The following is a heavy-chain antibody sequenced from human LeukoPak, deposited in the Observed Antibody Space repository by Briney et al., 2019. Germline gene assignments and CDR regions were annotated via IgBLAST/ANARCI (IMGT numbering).Heavy chain of an antibody. J-gene: IGHJ2*01. Sequence: GESLRLSCAASGFNFESYTMSWVRQAPGKGLEWAANIKQDGSEKYYVDSVKGRFTISRDNAKNSLYLQMNSLRAEDTAVYYCARVGGGGSGWYFDLWGRGTLVTVSS. V-gene: IGHV3-7*01. D-gene: IGHD3-16*01. CDR3: ARVGGGGSGWYFDL. CDR2: IKQDGSEK. CDR1: GFNFESYT.